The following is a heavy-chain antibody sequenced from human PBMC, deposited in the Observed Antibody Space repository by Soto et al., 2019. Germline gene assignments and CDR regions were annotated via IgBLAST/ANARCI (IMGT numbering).Heavy chain of an antibody. V-gene: IGHV3-21*01. CDR3: ARDPRFNWNDVRYYYMDV. Sequence: GGSLRLSCAASGFTFSSYSMNWVRQAPGKGLEWVSSISSSSSYIYYADSVKGRFTISRDNAKNSLYLQMNSLRAEDTTVYYCARDPRFNWNDVRYYYMDVWGKGTTVTVSS. CDR1: GFTFSSYS. D-gene: IGHD1-1*01. J-gene: IGHJ6*03. CDR2: ISSSSSYI.